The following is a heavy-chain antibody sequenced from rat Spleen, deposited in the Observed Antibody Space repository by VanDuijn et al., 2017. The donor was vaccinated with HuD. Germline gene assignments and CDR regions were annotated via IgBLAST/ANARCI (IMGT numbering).Heavy chain of an antibody. Sequence: QVQLKESGPGLVQPSQTLSLTCTVSGFSLTDYHVSWVRQPPGKGLEWMGIIWTGGTTTYNSLLKSRLSISRDTSKSQVFLKMNSLQTEDTAIYFCTSYYYSPFDYWGQGVMVTVSS. V-gene: IGHV2-43*01. J-gene: IGHJ2*01. CDR3: TSYYYSPFDY. D-gene: IGHD1-2*01. CDR2: IWTGGTT. CDR1: GFSLTDYH.